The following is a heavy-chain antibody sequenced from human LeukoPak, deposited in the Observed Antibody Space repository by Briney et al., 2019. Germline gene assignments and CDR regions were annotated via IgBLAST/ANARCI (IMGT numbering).Heavy chain of an antibody. CDR2: IRYDGSNK. V-gene: IGHV3-30*02. D-gene: IGHD5-24*01. CDR1: GFIFTTYG. Sequence: GGSLRLSCAAGGFIFTTYGMHWVRQAPGKGLEWVAFIRYDGSNKYYADSVKGRFTISRDNSKNTLYLQMNSLRAEDTAVYYCAKVGMATIAYYFDYWGQGTLVTVSS. CDR3: AKVGMATIAYYFDY. J-gene: IGHJ4*02.